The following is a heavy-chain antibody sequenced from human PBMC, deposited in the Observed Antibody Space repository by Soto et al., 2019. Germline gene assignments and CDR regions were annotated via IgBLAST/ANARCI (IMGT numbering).Heavy chain of an antibody. D-gene: IGHD5-12*01. J-gene: IGHJ3*02. CDR1: GLTFSSYA. Sequence: GGSLRLTCVGSGLTFSSYAMGWVRQAPGQGLEWVSGIDGTGGSTYYAESVKGRFTISRDNSKNTLYLQMNSLRVEDTAVYYCAKRLFAIVVVGGYDIWGQGTMVTVSS. CDR2: IDGTGGST. CDR3: AKRLFAIVVVGGYDI. V-gene: IGHV3-23*01.